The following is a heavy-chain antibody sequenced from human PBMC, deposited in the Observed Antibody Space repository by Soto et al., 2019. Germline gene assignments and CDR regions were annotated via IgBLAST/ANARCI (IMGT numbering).Heavy chain of an antibody. J-gene: IGHJ4*02. CDR3: AKTGYYPSGKINLFDS. Sequence: PSETLSLTCAVSGYSINSDYYWGWIRQPPGKGLEWIGSVDHSGRTYYSPSLRGRLTIFIDASKNQFSLRLTSVSAADTALYFCAKTGYYPSGKINLFDSWGPGTLVTVSS. V-gene: IGHV4-38-2*01. D-gene: IGHD3-10*01. CDR2: VDHSGRT. CDR1: GYSINSDYY.